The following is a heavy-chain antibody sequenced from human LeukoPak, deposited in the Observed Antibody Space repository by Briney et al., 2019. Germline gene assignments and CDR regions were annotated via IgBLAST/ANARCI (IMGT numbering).Heavy chain of an antibody. CDR2: INPNSGGT. CDR3: ARDLSGSYFFDY. CDR1: GYTFTGYY. V-gene: IGHV1-2*02. D-gene: IGHD1-26*01. J-gene: IGHJ4*02. Sequence: ASVKVSCKASGYTFTGYYMHWVRQAPGQGLEWMGWINPNSGGTNYAQKFQGRVTMTRDTSISTAYMELSRLRSDDTAVYYCARDLSGSYFFDYWGQGTLATVSS.